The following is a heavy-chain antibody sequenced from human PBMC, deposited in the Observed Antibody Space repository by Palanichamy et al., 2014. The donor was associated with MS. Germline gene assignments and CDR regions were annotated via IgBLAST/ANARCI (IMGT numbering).Heavy chain of an antibody. V-gene: IGHV1-3*01. Sequence: QVQLVQSGAEMKKPGASVKVSCKASGYIFTNYVVHWMRQAPGQRLEWMGWINPGNGYTKISQKFQGRVSITRDTSASTAYMELSSLRSEDTATFYCARDSGTAFDFWGQGTLVTVSS. D-gene: IGHD1-1*01. CDR2: INPGNGYT. J-gene: IGHJ4*02. CDR3: ARDSGTAFDF. CDR1: GYIFTNYV.